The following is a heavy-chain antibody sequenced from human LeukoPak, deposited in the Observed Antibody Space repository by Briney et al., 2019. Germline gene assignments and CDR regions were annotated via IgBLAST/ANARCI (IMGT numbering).Heavy chain of an antibody. CDR2: ISNGNT. D-gene: IGHD2-15*01. CDR1: GFPFSNHA. CDR3: VREAGYCASVCLKSNWFDP. Sequence: GGSLRLSCAASGFPFSNHAMSWVRQPPGKGLEWLAAISNGNTYYADSVRGRFAISRDDSKNMVYLQMNSLRDEDTALYYCVREAGYCASVCLKSNWFDPWGQGTLVTVSS. V-gene: IGHV3-23*01. J-gene: IGHJ5*02.